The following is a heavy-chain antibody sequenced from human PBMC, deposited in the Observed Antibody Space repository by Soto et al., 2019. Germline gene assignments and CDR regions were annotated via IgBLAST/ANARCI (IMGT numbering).Heavy chain of an antibody. Sequence: SETLSLTCAVYGGSFSGYYWSWIRQPPGKGLEWIGEINHSGSTNYNPSLKSRVTISVDTSKNQFSLKLSSVTAADTAVYYCAGDLGYGDFDPWGQGTLVTVSS. CDR3: AGDLGYGDFDP. CDR1: GGSFSGYY. CDR2: INHSGST. D-gene: IGHD4-17*01. V-gene: IGHV4-34*01. J-gene: IGHJ5*02.